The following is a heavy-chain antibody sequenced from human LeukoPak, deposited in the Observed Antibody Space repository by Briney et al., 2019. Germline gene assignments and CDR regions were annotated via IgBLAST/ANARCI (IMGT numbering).Heavy chain of an antibody. CDR1: GYTFTDYY. J-gene: IGHJ5*02. V-gene: IGHV1-2*02. CDR3: ARDSSGNTVSTTSHH. CDR2: INPHSGGT. D-gene: IGHD5/OR15-5a*01. Sequence: ASVKVSCKTSGYTFTDYYIHWVRQAPGQGHELKGWINPHSGGTNPARKFQGRVTMTRDTSITTAYMELYSLRSDDTAIYYCARDSSGNTVSTTSHHWGQGTLVTVSS.